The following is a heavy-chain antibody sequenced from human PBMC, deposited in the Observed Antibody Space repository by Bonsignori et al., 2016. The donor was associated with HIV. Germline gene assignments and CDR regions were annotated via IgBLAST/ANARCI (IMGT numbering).Heavy chain of an antibody. CDR1: GGSISSSSYY. CDR2: IYYSGST. Sequence: QLQLQESGPGLVKPSETLSLTCTVSGGSISSSSYYWGWIRQPPGKGLEWIGSIYYSGSTYYNPSLKSRVTISVDTSKNQFSLKLSSVTAADTAVYYCARRRDDFWSGYWGYWFDPGAREPWSPSPQ. CDR3: ARRRDDFWSGYWGYWFDP. J-gene: IGHJ5*02. D-gene: IGHD3-3*01. V-gene: IGHV4-39*01.